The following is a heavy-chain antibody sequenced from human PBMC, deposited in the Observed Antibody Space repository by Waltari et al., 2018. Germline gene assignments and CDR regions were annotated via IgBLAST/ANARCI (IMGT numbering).Heavy chain of an antibody. CDR3: AKDEGARLAPTFGMDA. V-gene: IGHV3-23*01. CDR2: MTASGLM. J-gene: IGHJ6*02. D-gene: IGHD1-26*01. CDR1: GFPFSPYT. Sequence: EMRLLESGGALVQPGESLRLSCAASGFPFSPYTMNWVRQAPGKGLEWVAVMTASGLMHYGDSVKGRFIISRDNSKNTLYLEMYRLRVEDTATYYCAKDEGARLAPTFGMDAWGQGTTVIVSS.